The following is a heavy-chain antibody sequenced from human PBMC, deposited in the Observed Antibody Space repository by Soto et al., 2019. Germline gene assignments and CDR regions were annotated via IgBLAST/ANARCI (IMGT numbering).Heavy chain of an antibody. Sequence: LRLSCAASGFTFSNYPMSWVRQAPGKGLEWDSGISGSGETPYYADSVKGRFTISRDNYKNMLYLQMNSLRAEDTAVYYCAKARRITMVRGGLRGFDTWGQGNLVTVSS. J-gene: IGHJ4*01. CDR2: ISGSGETP. CDR3: AKARRITMVRGGLRGFDT. V-gene: IGHV3-23*01. D-gene: IGHD3-10*01. CDR1: GFTFSNYP.